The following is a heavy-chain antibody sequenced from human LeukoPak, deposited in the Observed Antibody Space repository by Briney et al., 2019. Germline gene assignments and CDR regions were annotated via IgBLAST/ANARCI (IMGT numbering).Heavy chain of an antibody. CDR2: ISGSGGST. V-gene: IGHV3-23*01. CDR3: AKDSLTYCGSGSSSDY. D-gene: IGHD3-10*01. Sequence: GGSLRLSCAASGFTFSSYAMSWVRQAPGKGLEWVSAISGSGGSTYYADSVKGRFTISRDNSKNTLYLQMNSLRAEDTAVYYCAKDSLTYCGSGSSSDYWGQGTLVTVSS. J-gene: IGHJ4*02. CDR1: GFTFSSYA.